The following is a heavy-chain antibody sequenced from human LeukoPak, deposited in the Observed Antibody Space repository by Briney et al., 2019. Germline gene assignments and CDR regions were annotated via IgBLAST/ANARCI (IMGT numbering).Heavy chain of an antibody. V-gene: IGHV1-46*01. CDR1: GNIFTNYH. CDR3: ATEAPGSYRFDD. J-gene: IGHJ4*02. CDR2: VYTDGGTI. Sequence: ASVKVSCKASGNIFTNYHLHWVRLAPGRGLEWMGAVYTDGGTITNTRSFQDRVTMTRDVSTRTVYMELSSLNSEDTAVYYCATEAPGSYRFDDWGQEILVTVSS. D-gene: IGHD3-10*01.